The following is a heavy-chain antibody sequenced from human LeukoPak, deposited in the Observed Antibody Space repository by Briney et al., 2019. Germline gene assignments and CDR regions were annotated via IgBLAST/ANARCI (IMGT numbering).Heavy chain of an antibody. CDR3: ARGPPPDFDC. Sequence: PSENLSLTCTVSGGSISSYYWGWIRQPPGKGLEWIGSIYYSGSTYYNPSLKSRVTISVDTSKNQFSLKLSSVTAADTAVYYCARGPPPDFDCWGQGTLVTVSS. V-gene: IGHV4-39*07. J-gene: IGHJ4*02. CDR2: IYYSGST. CDR1: GGSISSYY.